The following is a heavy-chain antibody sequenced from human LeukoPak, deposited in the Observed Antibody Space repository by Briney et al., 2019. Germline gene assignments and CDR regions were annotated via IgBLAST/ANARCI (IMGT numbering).Heavy chain of an antibody. CDR2: IYTSGCT. D-gene: IGHD3-10*01. Sequence: SETLSLTCTVSGGSISSGSYYWSWIRQPAGKGLEWIGRIYTSGCTNYNPSLKSRVTISVDTSKNQFSLKLSSVTAADTAVYYCAREDGIRRFGELLSVFDYWGQGTLVTVSS. V-gene: IGHV4-61*02. J-gene: IGHJ4*02. CDR3: AREDGIRRFGELLSVFDY. CDR1: GGSISSGSYY.